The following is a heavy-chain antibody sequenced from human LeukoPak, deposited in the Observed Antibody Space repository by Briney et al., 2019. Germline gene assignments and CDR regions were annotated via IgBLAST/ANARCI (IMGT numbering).Heavy chain of an antibody. CDR1: GGSISSSNW. CDR3: ARGDSGYDYNNWFDP. D-gene: IGHD5-12*01. Sequence: SETLSLTCAVSGGSISSSNWWSWVRQPPGKGLEWIGEIYHSGSTNYNPSLKSRVTISVDKSKNQFSLKLSSVTAADTAVYYCARGDSGYDYNNWFDPWGQGTLVTVSS. V-gene: IGHV4-4*02. CDR2: IYHSGST. J-gene: IGHJ5*02.